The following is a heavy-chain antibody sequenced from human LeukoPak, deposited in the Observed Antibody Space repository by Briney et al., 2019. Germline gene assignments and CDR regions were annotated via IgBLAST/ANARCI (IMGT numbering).Heavy chain of an antibody. CDR1: GGSISSSSYY. CDR2: IYYSGST. Sequence: KPSETLSLTCTVSGGSISSSSYYWGWIRQPPGKGLEWIGSIYYSGSTYYNPSLKSRVTISVDTSKNQFSLKLSSVTAADTAVYYCARGDYYDSSGYYIPFDYWGRGTLVTVSS. J-gene: IGHJ4*02. D-gene: IGHD3-22*01. CDR3: ARGDYYDSSGYYIPFDY. V-gene: IGHV4-39*07.